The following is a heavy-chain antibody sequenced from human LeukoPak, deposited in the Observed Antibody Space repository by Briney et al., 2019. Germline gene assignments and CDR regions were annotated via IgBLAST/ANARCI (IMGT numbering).Heavy chain of an antibody. Sequence: GASVKVSCKASGYRLIGYHLHWVRQAPGQGPEWMGWFNPNSGDTKYAERFQGRVTMTGDTSISTAYMELSRLRSDDTAIYYCAREKLEDDFWSGESFYYGMDVWGQGTTVTVSS. V-gene: IGHV1-2*02. CDR3: AREKLEDDFWSGESFYYGMDV. J-gene: IGHJ6*02. D-gene: IGHD3-3*01. CDR2: FNPNSGDT. CDR1: GYRLIGYH.